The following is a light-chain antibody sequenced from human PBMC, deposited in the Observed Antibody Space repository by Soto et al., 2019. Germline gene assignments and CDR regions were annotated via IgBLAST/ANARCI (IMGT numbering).Light chain of an antibody. Sequence: DIPMTQSPSSLSASVGDRVTIPCQASQDVSNFLNWYQQKPGKAPKPLIYDAANLATGVPSRFSGSGSGTDFTLTISTLQPEDIATYYCQQYESLPLTFGGGTKVEI. V-gene: IGKV1-33*01. J-gene: IGKJ4*01. CDR2: DAA. CDR1: QDVSNF. CDR3: QQYESLPLT.